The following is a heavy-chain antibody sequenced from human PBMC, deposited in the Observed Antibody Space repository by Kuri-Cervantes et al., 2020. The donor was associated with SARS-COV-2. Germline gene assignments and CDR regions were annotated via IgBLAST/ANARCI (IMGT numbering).Heavy chain of an antibody. Sequence: GSLRLSCTVSGGSISSSSYYWGWIRQPPGKGLEWIGSIYYSGSTYYNPSLKSRVTISVDTSKNQFSLKLSSVTAADTAVYYCARVGRIAARYYFDYWGQGTLVTVSS. J-gene: IGHJ4*02. CDR1: GGSISSSSYY. CDR3: ARVGRIAARYYFDY. D-gene: IGHD6-6*01. CDR2: IYYSGST. V-gene: IGHV4-39*01.